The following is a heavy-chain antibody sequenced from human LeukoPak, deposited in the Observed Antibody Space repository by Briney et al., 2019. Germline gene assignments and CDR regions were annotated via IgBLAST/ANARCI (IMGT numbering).Heavy chain of an antibody. Sequence: GGSLRLSCAASAFPFSSYAMSWVPQAPGKGLELVSSISTSDGTTYYADSVKGRFTISRDNSKNTLYLQMNSLRAEDAAIYYCAKGTLGSCSGAKCYEFDNWGQGTLVTVSS. V-gene: IGHV3-23*01. CDR3: AKGTLGSCSGAKCYEFDN. CDR1: AFPFSSYA. D-gene: IGHD2-8*02. CDR2: ISTSDGTT. J-gene: IGHJ4*02.